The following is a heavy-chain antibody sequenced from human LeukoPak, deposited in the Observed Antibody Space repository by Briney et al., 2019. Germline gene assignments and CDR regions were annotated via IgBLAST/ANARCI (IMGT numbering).Heavy chain of an antibody. CDR1: GFTFSSYW. J-gene: IGHJ3*02. CDR2: INSDGRMT. Sequence: PGGSLRLSCAASGFTFSSYWMDWVRQAPGKGLVWVSGINSDGRMTRYAESVKGRFTISRDNAKNTLYLQMNSLRAEDTSVYYCAKDILSEQWHDAFDIWGQGTMVTVSS. CDR3: AKDILSEQWHDAFDI. D-gene: IGHD6-19*01. V-gene: IGHV3-74*01.